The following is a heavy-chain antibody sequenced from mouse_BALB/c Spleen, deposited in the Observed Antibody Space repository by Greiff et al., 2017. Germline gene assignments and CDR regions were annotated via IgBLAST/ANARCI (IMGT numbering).Heavy chain of an antibody. D-gene: IGHD2-1*01. CDR3: ARRGGYGNYGFYFDY. V-gene: IGHV5-6-5*01. CDR2: ISSGGST. J-gene: IGHJ2*01. CDR1: GFTFSSYA. Sequence: EVKLVESGGGLVKPGGSLKLSCAASGFTFSSYAMSWVRQTPEKRLEWVASISSGGSTYYPDSVKGRFTISRDNARNILYLQMSSLRSEDTAMYYCARRGGYGNYGFYFDYWGQGTTLTVSS.